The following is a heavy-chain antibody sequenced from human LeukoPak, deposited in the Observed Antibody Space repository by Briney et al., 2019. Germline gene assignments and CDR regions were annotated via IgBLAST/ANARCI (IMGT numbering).Heavy chain of an antibody. CDR2: INPSGGST. CDR1: GYIFTSYY. J-gene: IGHJ5*02. V-gene: IGHV1-46*01. CDR3: ARERSARCSGGSCYSGANWFDP. Sequence: ASMKVSCKASGYIFTSYYMHWVRQAPGQGLDWMGIINPSGGSTSYAQKFQGRVTMTRDTSTSTVYMELSSLRSEDTAVYYCARERSARCSGGSCYSGANWFDPWGQGTLVTVSS. D-gene: IGHD2-15*01.